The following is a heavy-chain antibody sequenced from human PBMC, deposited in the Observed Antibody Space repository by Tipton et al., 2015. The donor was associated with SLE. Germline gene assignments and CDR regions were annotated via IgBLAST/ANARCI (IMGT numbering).Heavy chain of an antibody. Sequence: TLSLTCAVYGGSISSSSYYWAYWGWIRQSPDKGVEWIGEINHSGSTNYNPSLKSRVTISVDTSKNQFSLKLSSVTAADTAVYYCARGRVAATGDPELLGYWGQGTLVTVSS. J-gene: IGHJ4*02. V-gene: IGHV4-34*01. CDR1: GGSISSSSYY. CDR3: ARGRVAATGDPELLGY. CDR2: INHSGST. D-gene: IGHD6-13*01.